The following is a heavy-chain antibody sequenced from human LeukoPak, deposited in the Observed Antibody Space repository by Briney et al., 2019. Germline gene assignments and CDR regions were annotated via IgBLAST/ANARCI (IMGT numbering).Heavy chain of an antibody. D-gene: IGHD2-15*01. CDR1: GYTFTGYY. CDR2: INPNSGGT. J-gene: IGHJ4*02. V-gene: IGHV1-2*06. CDR3: ARKRAAYCSGGSCYSFLDY. Sequence: ASVKVSCKASGYTFTGYYMHWVRQAPGQGLEWMGRINPNSGGTNYVQKFQGRVTMTRDTSISTAYMELSRLRSDDTAVYYCARKRAAYCSGGSCYSFLDYWGQGTLVTVSS.